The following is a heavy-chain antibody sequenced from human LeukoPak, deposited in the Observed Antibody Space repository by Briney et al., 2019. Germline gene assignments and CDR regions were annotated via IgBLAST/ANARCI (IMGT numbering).Heavy chain of an antibody. J-gene: IGHJ5*02. V-gene: IGHV3-30*18. CDR1: GFTFSSYG. CDR2: IPYDGNNK. Sequence: GGSLRLSCAASGFTFSSYGMHWARQAPGKGLEWVAVIPYDGNNKYYADSVKGRFTISRDNSKNTLYLQMNSLRAEDTAVYYCAKQGFGESLFDPWGQGTLVTVSS. CDR3: AKQGFGESLFDP. D-gene: IGHD3-10*01.